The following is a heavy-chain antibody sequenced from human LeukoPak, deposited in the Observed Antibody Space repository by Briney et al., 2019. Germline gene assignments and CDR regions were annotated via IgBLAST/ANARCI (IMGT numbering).Heavy chain of an antibody. CDR1: GFTFSNYA. D-gene: IGHD3-10*01. J-gene: IGHJ5*02. CDR3: AREFRLGNP. V-gene: IGHV3-23*01. Sequence: PGGSLRLSCAASGFTFSNYAMSWVRQAPGKGLEWVSTISSGGGSPYYADSVKGRFTISRDNSKNMVYLQMNSLRAEDTAVYYCAREFRLGNPWGQGTLVTVSS. CDR2: ISSGGGSP.